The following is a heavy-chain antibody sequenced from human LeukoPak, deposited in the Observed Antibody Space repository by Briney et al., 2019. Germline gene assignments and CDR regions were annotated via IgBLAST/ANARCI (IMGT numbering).Heavy chain of an antibody. J-gene: IGHJ4*02. Sequence: PGGSLRLSCSVSGFIFRDFSMSWVRQAPGKGLEWVAKMNEYGSEIFYVDSVKGRFTISRDNDKNPLYLQMNRLRAEDTAVYYCARPRGCGSSRCNNFDYWGQGTLVTVSS. V-gene: IGHV3-7*01. CDR1: GFIFRDFS. CDR3: ARPRGCGSSRCNNFDY. CDR2: MNEYGSEI. D-gene: IGHD2-2*01.